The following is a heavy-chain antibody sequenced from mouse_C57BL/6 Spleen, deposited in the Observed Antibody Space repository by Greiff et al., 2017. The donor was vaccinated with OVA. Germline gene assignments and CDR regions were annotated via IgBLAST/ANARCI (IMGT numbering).Heavy chain of an antibody. CDR2: ISYDGST. CDR3: ASNLLLRTRGYFDV. J-gene: IGHJ1*03. V-gene: IGHV3-6*01. Sequence: EVKLMESGPGLVKPSQSLSLTCSVTGYSITSGYYWNWIRQFPGNKLEWMGYISYDGSTNYHPSLTNRTSITRDTSKNQFFLKLNSVTTEDTATYYCASNLLLRTRGYFDVWGTGTTVTVSS. CDR1: GYSITSGYY. D-gene: IGHD1-1*01.